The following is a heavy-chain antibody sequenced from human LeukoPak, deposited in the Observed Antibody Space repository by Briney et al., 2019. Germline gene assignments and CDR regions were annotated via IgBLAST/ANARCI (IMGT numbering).Heavy chain of an antibody. D-gene: IGHD6-13*01. V-gene: IGHV1-2*02. CDR1: GYTFTGYY. J-gene: IGHJ4*02. CDR2: INPNSGST. Sequence: ASVKVSCKASGYTFTGYYMHWVRQAPGQGLEWMGWINPNSGSTNYAQKFQGRVTMTRDTSITTAYMELSRLRSDDTAVYYCARVRTIAAAPDYWGQGTLVTVSS. CDR3: ARVRTIAAAPDY.